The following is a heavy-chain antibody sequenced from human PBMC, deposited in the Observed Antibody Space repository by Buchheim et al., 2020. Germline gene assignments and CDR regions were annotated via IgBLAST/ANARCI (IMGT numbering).Heavy chain of an antibody. CDR1: GFTFSSYA. J-gene: IGHJ6*02. Sequence: EVQLLESGGGLVQPGGSLRLSCAASGFTFSSYAMSWVRQAPGKGLEWVSAISGSGGSTYYADSVKGRFTISRDNSKNTLYLQMNSLRAEDTAVYYCAKDNYDFWSGYGLYYYYGMDVWGQGTT. D-gene: IGHD3-3*01. CDR3: AKDNYDFWSGYGLYYYYGMDV. CDR2: ISGSGGST. V-gene: IGHV3-23*01.